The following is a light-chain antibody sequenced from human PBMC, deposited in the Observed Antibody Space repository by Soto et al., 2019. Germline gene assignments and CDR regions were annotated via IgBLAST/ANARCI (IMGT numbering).Light chain of an antibody. V-gene: IGKV3-11*01. CDR2: DAS. J-gene: IGKJ2*01. Sequence: EIVLTQSPATLSLSPGERATLSCRASQSVSHYLAWYQQKPGQAPRLLIYDASNRATGIPARFSGSGSGTDFTLTISSLESEDFAVYYCQRRSNWPLYTFGQGTKLEIK. CDR3: QRRSNWPLYT. CDR1: QSVSHY.